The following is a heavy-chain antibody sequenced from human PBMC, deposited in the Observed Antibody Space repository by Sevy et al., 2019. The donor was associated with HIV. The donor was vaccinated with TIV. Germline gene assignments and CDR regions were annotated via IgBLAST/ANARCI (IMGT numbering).Heavy chain of an antibody. J-gene: IGHJ6*02. Sequence: GGSLRLSCAASGFTFSTYTMNWVRQAPGKGLEWVSGISGSGGSTYYADFVKGRFTISRDKSRNTVYLQMNSLRVEDTAVYYCAKGDSSFYGMDVWGQGTTVTASS. CDR2: ISGSGGST. D-gene: IGHD3-22*01. V-gene: IGHV3-23*01. CDR1: GFTFSTYT. CDR3: AKGDSSFYGMDV.